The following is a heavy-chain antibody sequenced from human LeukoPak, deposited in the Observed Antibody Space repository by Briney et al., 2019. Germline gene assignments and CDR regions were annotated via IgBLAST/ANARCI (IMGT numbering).Heavy chain of an antibody. D-gene: IGHD3-22*01. Sequence: SETLSLTCTVSGGSISSSSYYWGWIRQPPGKGLEWIGSIYYSGSTYYNPSLKIRVTISVDTSKNQFSLKLSSVTAADTAVYYCARSDSSGYYYGGNYFDYWGQGTLVTVSS. CDR1: GGSISSSSYY. CDR3: ARSDSSGYYYGGNYFDY. CDR2: IYYSGST. V-gene: IGHV4-39*01. J-gene: IGHJ4*02.